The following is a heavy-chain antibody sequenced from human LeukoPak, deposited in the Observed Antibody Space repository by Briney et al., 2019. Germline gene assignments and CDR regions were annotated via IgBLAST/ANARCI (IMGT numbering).Heavy chain of an antibody. J-gene: IGHJ4*02. V-gene: IGHV3-23*01. CDR1: GFTFSTYA. CDR3: AKDLAYDSSDYHVIFDC. D-gene: IGHD3-22*01. CDR2: ISGSGDGT. Sequence: GGSLRLSCAASGFTFSTYAMSRVRQAPGKGLEWVSAISGSGDGTYHAGSVEGRFTTSRDNSKNTLYLQMNSLRAEDTAIYYCAKDLAYDSSDYHVIFDCWGQGTLVTVSS.